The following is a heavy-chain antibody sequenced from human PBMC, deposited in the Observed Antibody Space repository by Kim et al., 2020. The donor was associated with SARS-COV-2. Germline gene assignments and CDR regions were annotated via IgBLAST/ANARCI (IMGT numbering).Heavy chain of an antibody. J-gene: IGHJ6*01. V-gene: IGHV3-11*04. D-gene: IGHD2-21*02. Sequence: GGSLRLSCAASGFTFSDYYMSWIRQAPGKGLEWVSYISSSGSTIYYADSVKGRFTISRDNAKNSLYLQMNSLRAEATAVYYCARDWVLAYCGGDCSPGGMDVWEQRTTVTVSS. CDR3: ARDWVLAYCGGDCSPGGMDV. CDR1: GFTFSDYY. CDR2: ISSSGSTI.